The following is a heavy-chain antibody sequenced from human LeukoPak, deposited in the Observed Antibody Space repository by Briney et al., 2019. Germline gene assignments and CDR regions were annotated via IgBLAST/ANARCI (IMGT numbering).Heavy chain of an antibody. CDR2: ISGSGGST. V-gene: IGHV3-23*01. Sequence: GGSLRLSCAAFGFTFSSYAMSWIRQAPGKGLEWVSAISGSGGSTYYADSVKGRFTISRDNSKNTLYLQMNSLRAEDTAVYYCAKVAGGGDAFDIWGQGTMVTVSS. J-gene: IGHJ3*02. CDR1: GFTFSSYA. CDR3: AKVAGGGDAFDI.